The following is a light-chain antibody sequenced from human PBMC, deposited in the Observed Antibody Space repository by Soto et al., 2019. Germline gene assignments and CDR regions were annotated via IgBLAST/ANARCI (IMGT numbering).Light chain of an antibody. CDR2: EVS. Sequence: QSALTQPPSASGSPGQSVTISCTGTSSDVGGYNYVSWYQQHPGKAPKPVIYEVSKRPSGVPDRFSGSKSGNTASLTVSGLQAEDEADYYCSSYAVSSNPVFGTGTKVTVL. J-gene: IGLJ1*01. V-gene: IGLV2-8*01. CDR1: SSDVGGYNY. CDR3: SSYAVSSNPV.